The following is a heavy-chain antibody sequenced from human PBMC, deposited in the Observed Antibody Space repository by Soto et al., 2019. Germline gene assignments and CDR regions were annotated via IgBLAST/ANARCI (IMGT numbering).Heavy chain of an antibody. V-gene: IGHV4-34*02. CDR3: ARGGAQAFRGSGTYHFGYGMDV. CDR2: INHGGTT. Sequence: QVQLQQWGAGLLKPSETLSLSCAVSGGSLRGYNWNWIRQSPGKGLEWSGEINHGGTTNYNPSLNSRVVISVDTSTIQFSLKLHSVSAADTAVYFCARGGAQAFRGSGTYHFGYGMDVWGQGIAVTVSS. D-gene: IGHD3-10*01. J-gene: IGHJ6*02. CDR1: GGSLRGYN.